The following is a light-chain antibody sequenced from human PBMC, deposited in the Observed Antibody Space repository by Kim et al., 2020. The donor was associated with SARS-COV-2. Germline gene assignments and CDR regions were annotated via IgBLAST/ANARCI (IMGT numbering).Light chain of an antibody. CDR1: SSDVGSYNR. CDR3: SSQTNTGTWV. J-gene: IGLJ3*02. V-gene: IGLV2-18*02. Sequence: GQTVTISCTGTSSDVGSYNRVSWYHQPPGTAPKLIIYEVTNRPSGVPHRFSGSKSGNTASLTISGLQAEDESDYYCSSQTNTGTWVFGGETQLTVL. CDR2: EVT.